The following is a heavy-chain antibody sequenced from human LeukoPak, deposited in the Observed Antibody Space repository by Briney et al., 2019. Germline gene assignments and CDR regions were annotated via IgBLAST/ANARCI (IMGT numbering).Heavy chain of an antibody. CDR3: AKDYGGDVDAFDI. J-gene: IGHJ3*02. CDR1: GFTFSSYA. V-gene: IGHV3-23*01. Sequence: GGSLRLSCAASGFTFSSYAMSWVRQAPGKGLEWVSAISGSGGSTYYADSVKGRFTISRDNSKNTLYLQMNSLRAEDTAVHYCAKDYGGDVDAFDIWGQGTMVTVSS. CDR2: ISGSGGST. D-gene: IGHD4-23*01.